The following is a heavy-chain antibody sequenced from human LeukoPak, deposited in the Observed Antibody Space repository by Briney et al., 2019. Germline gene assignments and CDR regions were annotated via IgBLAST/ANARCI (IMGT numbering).Heavy chain of an antibody. CDR3: GRRGSRGGFDY. J-gene: IGHJ4*02. V-gene: IGHV2-5*02. D-gene: IGHD3-16*01. Sequence: SGPTLVNPTQTLTLTCTFSGFSLSTSGVGVGWIRQPPGKALEWLAVIYWDDDKRYSPSLKSRLTITKDTSKNQVVLTMTNIAPVDTATYYCGRRGSRGGFDYWGQGTLVTVSS. CDR2: IYWDDDK. CDR1: GFSLSTSGVG.